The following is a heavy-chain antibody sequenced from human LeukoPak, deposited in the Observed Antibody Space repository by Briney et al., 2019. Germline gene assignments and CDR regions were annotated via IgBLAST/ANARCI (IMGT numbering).Heavy chain of an antibody. J-gene: IGHJ6*02. Sequence: PGGSLRLSCAASGFTFNKCGMHWVRQAPGKGLEWVAVISKDGSDTSYADSVKGRFTISRDNSKDAMFLQMNSLRREDTAVYYCAKSRAQIMITLGDVWGQGTTVTVAS. D-gene: IGHD3-16*01. CDR3: AKSRAQIMITLGDV. CDR2: ISKDGSDT. CDR1: GFTFNKCG. V-gene: IGHV3-30*18.